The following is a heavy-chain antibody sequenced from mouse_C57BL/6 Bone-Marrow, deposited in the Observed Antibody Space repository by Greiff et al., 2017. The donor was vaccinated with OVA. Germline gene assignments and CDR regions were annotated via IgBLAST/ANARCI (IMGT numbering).Heavy chain of an antibody. CDR2: ISSGSSTI. CDR3: ARINYWYFDV. Sequence: DVHLVESGGGLVKPGGSLKLSCAASGFTFSDYGMHWVRQAPEKGLEWVAYISSGSSTIYYADTVKGRFTISRDNAKNTLFLQMTSLRSEDTAMYYCARINYWYFDVWGTGTTVIVSS. CDR1: GFTFSDYG. V-gene: IGHV5-17*01. J-gene: IGHJ1*03.